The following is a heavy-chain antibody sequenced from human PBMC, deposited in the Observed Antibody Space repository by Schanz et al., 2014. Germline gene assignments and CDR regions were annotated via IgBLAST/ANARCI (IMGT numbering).Heavy chain of an antibody. J-gene: IGHJ3*01. CDR2: TSTDGTKT. CDR1: GFTFSTYG. D-gene: IGHD3-16*01. CDR3: TRDRGALINHNDALDL. Sequence: QVQLVESGGGVVQPGGSLRLSCAASGFTFSTYGMHWVRQAPGKGLEWVAVTSTDGTKTYYAASVRGRFTISRDNSKNTVYLQMNSLRSEDTAVYYCTRDRGALINHNDALDLWGQGTMVSVSS. V-gene: IGHV3-30*19.